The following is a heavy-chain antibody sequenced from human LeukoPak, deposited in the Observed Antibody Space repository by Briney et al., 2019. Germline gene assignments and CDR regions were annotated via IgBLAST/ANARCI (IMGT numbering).Heavy chain of an antibody. CDR3: ARRRYSSGWYPTGY. D-gene: IGHD6-19*01. CDR1: GGSFSGYY. Sequence: SETLSLTCAVYGGSFSGYYWSWIRQPPGKGLEWIGEINHSGSTNYNPSLKSRVTISVDTSKNQFSLKLSSVTAADTAVYYCARRRYSSGWYPTGYWGQGTLVTVSS. CDR2: INHSGST. J-gene: IGHJ4*02. V-gene: IGHV4-34*01.